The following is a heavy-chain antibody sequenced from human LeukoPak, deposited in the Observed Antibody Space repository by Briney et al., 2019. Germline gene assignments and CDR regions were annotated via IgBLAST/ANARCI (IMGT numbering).Heavy chain of an antibody. J-gene: IGHJ6*01. CDR1: GGSFSGYY. CDR2: INHSGST. Sequence: SETLSLTCAVYGGSFSGYYWSWIRQPPGKGLEWIGEINHSGSTNYNPSLKSRVTISVEASKNQFSLKLSSVTAAETAVYYCARKAQNWLRSGMDVWGQGTTVTVSS. CDR3: ARKAQNWLRSGMDV. D-gene: IGHD5-12*01. V-gene: IGHV4-34*01.